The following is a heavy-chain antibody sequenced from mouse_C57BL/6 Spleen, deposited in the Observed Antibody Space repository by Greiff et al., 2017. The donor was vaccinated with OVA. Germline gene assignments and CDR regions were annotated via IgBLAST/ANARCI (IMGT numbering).Heavy chain of an antibody. CDR1: GYTFTSYW. V-gene: IGHV1-69*01. CDR2: IDPSDSYT. Sequence: VQLQQPGAELVMPGASVKLSCKASGYTFTSYWMHWVKQRPGQGLEWIGEIDPSDSYTNYNQKFKGKSTMTVDKTSSTTYMQLSSLTSEDSAVYYCARGLYYFDDWGQGTTLTVSS. D-gene: IGHD6-1*01. J-gene: IGHJ2*01. CDR3: ARGLYYFDD.